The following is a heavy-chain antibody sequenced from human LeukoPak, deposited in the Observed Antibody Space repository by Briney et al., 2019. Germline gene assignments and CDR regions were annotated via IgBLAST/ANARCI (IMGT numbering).Heavy chain of an antibody. CDR1: GGSISSSSYY. CDR3: ASISSSSALYEYYFDY. V-gene: IGHV4-39*07. Sequence: SETLSLTCTVSGGSISSSSYYWGWLRQPPGTGLEWVGSIYYSGSTYYNPSLKSRVTISVDTSKNQFSLKLSSVTAADTAVYYCASISSSSALYEYYFDYGGQGTLVTVSS. J-gene: IGHJ4*02. D-gene: IGHD6-6*01. CDR2: IYYSGST.